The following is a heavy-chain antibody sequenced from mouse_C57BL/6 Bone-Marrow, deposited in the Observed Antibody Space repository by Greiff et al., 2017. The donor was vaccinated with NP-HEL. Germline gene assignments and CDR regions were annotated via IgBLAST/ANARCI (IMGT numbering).Heavy chain of an antibody. Sequence: EVKVVESGGGLVQPGGSLKLSCAASGFTFSDYGMAWVRQAPRKGPEWVAFISNLAYSIYYADAVTGRFTISRENAKNTLYLEMSSLRSEDTAMYYCARDGYPYAMDYWGQGTSVTVSS. V-gene: IGHV5-15*01. CDR1: GFTFSDYG. CDR2: ISNLAYSI. D-gene: IGHD2-3*01. CDR3: ARDGYPYAMDY. J-gene: IGHJ4*01.